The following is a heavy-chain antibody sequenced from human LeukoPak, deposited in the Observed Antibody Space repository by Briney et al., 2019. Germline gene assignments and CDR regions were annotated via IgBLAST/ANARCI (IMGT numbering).Heavy chain of an antibody. CDR1: RFILSDYF. CDR3: ARGRTDSLWYFDL. Sequence: TGGSLRLSFATSRFILSDYFMSWIRQAPGKGLEWLSYISSSGTGTTIYHTDSVKGRFTMSRDDAKNSLYLEINSLRVEDTAVYYCARGRTDSLWYFDLWGRGTLVTVSS. D-gene: IGHD5-18*01. V-gene: IGHV3-11*01. J-gene: IGHJ2*01. CDR2: ISSSGTGTTI.